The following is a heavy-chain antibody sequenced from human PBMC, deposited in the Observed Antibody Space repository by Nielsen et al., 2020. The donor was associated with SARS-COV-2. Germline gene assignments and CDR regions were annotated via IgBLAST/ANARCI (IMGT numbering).Heavy chain of an antibody. V-gene: IGHV3-74*01. CDR3: ARDNYDFWSGYYSPPPNDFDY. J-gene: IGHJ4*02. D-gene: IGHD3-3*01. CDR1: GLTLSTYW. Sequence: GESLKISCAASGLTLSTYWMHWVRQAPGKGLVWVSRINSDGSSTNYADSVKGRFTISRDNAKNSLYLQMNSLRAEDTAVYYCARDNYDFWSGYYSPPPNDFDYWGQGTLVTVSS. CDR2: INSDGSST.